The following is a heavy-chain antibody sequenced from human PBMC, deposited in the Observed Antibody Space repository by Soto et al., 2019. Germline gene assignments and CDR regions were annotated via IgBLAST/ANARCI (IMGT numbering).Heavy chain of an antibody. Sequence: QVQLEESGGGVVQPGRSLRLSCAASGFTLSSYAMHWVRQAPGKGLEWVAVISYDGSNKYYADSVKGRFTISRDNSKNTLYLQMNSLRAEDTAVYYCARDLTGGYSNNWGQGTLVTVSS. CDR3: ARDLTGGYSNN. CDR2: ISYDGSNK. J-gene: IGHJ4*02. D-gene: IGHD4-4*01. CDR1: GFTLSSYA. V-gene: IGHV3-30-3*01.